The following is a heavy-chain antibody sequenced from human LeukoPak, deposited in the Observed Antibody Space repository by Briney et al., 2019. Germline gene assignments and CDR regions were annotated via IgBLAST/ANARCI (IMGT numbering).Heavy chain of an antibody. J-gene: IGHJ6*03. Sequence: SVKVSCKASGGTFSSYAISWVRLAPGQGLEWMGGIIPIFSTPNYAQKFQGRVTINADESTSTAYMELSSLRSEDTAVYYCGRCIPAAGRVNCYYMDVWGTGTTVTISS. CDR1: GGTFSSYA. CDR2: IIPIFSTP. CDR3: GRCIPAAGRVNCYYMDV. V-gene: IGHV1-69*13. D-gene: IGHD6-13*01.